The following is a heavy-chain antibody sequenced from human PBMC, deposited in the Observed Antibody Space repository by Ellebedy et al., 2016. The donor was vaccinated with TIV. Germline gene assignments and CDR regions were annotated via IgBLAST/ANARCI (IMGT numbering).Heavy chain of an antibody. CDR3: ARTEKGTFYFDY. V-gene: IGHV3-11*06. Sequence: SVKGRLTVSRDNAENSLYLQMDSLRAEDTAVYYCARTEKGTFYFDYWGQGTLVTVSS. D-gene: IGHD2/OR15-2a*01. J-gene: IGHJ4*02.